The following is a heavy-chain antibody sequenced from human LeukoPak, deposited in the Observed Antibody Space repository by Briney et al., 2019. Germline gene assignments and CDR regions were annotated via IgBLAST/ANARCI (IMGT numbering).Heavy chain of an antibody. CDR2: MNRDGSEI. V-gene: IGHV3-7*01. Sequence: APXXGXXWVANMNRDGSEINYVDSVRGRFTISRDNAKNSLYLQMNSLRAEDTAVYFCARDLGFSTVDNWGQGTLVTVSS. D-gene: IGHD2/OR15-2a*01. J-gene: IGHJ4*02. CDR3: ARDLGFSTVDN.